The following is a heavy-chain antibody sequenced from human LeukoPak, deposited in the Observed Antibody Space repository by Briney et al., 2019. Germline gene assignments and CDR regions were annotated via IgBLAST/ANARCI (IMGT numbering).Heavy chain of an antibody. CDR3: ASPSVRGVSIPGDAFDI. D-gene: IGHD3-10*01. J-gene: IGHJ3*02. V-gene: IGHV3-23*01. CDR1: GFTFSSYA. Sequence: PGGSLRLSCAASGFTFSSYAMSWVRQAPGKGLEWVSAISGSGGSTYYADSVKGRFTISRDNSKNTLYLQMNGLRAEDTAVYYCASPSVRGVSIPGDAFDIWGQGTMVTVSS. CDR2: ISGSGGST.